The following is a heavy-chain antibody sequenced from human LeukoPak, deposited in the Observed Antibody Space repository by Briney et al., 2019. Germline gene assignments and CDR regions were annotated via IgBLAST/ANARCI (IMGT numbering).Heavy chain of an antibody. J-gene: IGHJ6*02. D-gene: IGHD3-10*01. V-gene: IGHV3-30*18. CDR1: GFTFSSYG. Sequence: GRSLRLSCAASGFTFSSYGMHWVRQAPGKGLEWVAVISYDGSNKYYADSVKGRFTISRDNSKNTLYLQMNSLRAEDTAAYYCAKVGGALWSGDPWFYGMDVWGQGTTVTVSS. CDR3: AKVGGALWSGDPWFYGMDV. CDR2: ISYDGSNK.